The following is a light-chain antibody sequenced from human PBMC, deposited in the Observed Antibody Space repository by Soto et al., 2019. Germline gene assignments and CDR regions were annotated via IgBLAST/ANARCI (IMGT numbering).Light chain of an antibody. CDR3: QHFGGSYT. CDR2: AAS. Sequence: EDVLTQSPGALSLSAGERATLSCRASQSVSSRSLAWYQQRPGQGPRLLIYAASIRAPGIPDRFSGGGSGTEFTLTISRLEPEDFAVYYCQHFGGSYTFGQGTKVEMK. CDR1: QSVSSRS. V-gene: IGKV3-20*01. J-gene: IGKJ2*01.